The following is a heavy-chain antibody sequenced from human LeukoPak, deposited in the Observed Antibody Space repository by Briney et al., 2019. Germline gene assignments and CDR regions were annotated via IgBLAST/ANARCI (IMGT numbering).Heavy chain of an antibody. CDR2: IYTSGNT. V-gene: IGHV4-4*07. J-gene: IGHJ4*02. CDR3: ARESTRKVLFDY. Sequence: SETLSLTCTVSGGSISNYYWTWIRQPAGKGLEWIGRIYTSGNTNYNPSLESRVTMSLDTSKNQFSLKLSSVTAADTAVYYCARESTRKVLFDYWGQGTLVTVSS. D-gene: IGHD2-8*01. CDR1: GGSISNYY.